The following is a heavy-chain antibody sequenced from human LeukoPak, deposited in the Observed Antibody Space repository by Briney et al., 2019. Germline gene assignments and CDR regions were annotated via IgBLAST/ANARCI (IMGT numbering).Heavy chain of an antibody. CDR3: ARGGVNPIVRGGIRYYYMEV. CDR2: ISGSGGST. CDR1: GFTLSSYG. D-gene: IGHD3-10*02. Sequence: GGTPRLSCAAPGFTLSSYGMSWVRQAPGEGLEWGSAISGSGGSTYYADSVKGPVTISTDKSQKTLYLQKKSLRAEGTALYNCARGGVNPIVRGGIRYYYMEVWGKGNTVTISS. J-gene: IGHJ6*03. V-gene: IGHV3-23*01.